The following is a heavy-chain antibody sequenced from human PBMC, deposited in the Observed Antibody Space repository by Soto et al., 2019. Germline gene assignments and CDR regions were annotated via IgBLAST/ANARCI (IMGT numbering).Heavy chain of an antibody. D-gene: IGHD2-15*01. Sequence: SVKVSCKASGFTFTSSAVQWVRQARGQRLEWIGWIVVGSGNTNYAQKFQERVTITRDMSTSTAYMELSSLRSEDTAVYYCAADPLDYCSGGSCPGWFDPWGQGTLVTAPQ. CDR1: GFTFTSSA. CDR2: IVVGSGNT. J-gene: IGHJ5*02. CDR3: AADPLDYCSGGSCPGWFDP. V-gene: IGHV1-58*01.